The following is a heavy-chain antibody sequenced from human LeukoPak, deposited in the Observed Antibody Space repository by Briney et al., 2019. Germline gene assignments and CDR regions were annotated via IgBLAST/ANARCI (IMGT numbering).Heavy chain of an antibody. D-gene: IGHD3-22*01. V-gene: IGHV3-7*01. CDR1: GFTFSSYA. CDR2: IQQDGSKK. CDR3: ARDPNPDSSGYYS. J-gene: IGHJ4*02. Sequence: GGSLRLSCAASGFTFSSYAMHWVRQAPGKGLEGVANIQQDGSKKYYGDSVKGRFTISRDNAKNSMYLQMNSLRAEDTAVYYCARDPNPDSSGYYSWGQGTLVTVSS.